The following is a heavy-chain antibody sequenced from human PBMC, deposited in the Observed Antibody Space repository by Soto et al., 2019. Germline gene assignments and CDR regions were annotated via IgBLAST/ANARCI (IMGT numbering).Heavy chain of an antibody. J-gene: IGHJ5*02. Sequence: EVQLVESGGGLVQPGGSLRLSCAASGFTFSSYSMNWVRQAPGKGLEWVSYISSSSSTIYYADSVKGRFTISRDNAKNSLXLXMNSLXDXXXXXXXXXXXXXNWNYGWFDPWGQGTLVTVSS. CDR1: GFTFSSYS. CDR2: ISSSSSTI. V-gene: IGHV3-48*02. CDR3: XXXXXNWNYGWFDP. D-gene: IGHD1-7*01.